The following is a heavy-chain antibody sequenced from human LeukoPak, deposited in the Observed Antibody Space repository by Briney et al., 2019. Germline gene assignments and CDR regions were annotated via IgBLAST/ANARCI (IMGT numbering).Heavy chain of an antibody. D-gene: IGHD4-17*01. J-gene: IGHJ5*02. CDR2: IKQDGSEK. V-gene: IGHV3-7*01. CDR1: GFTFSSYW. CDR3: ARDGDYGDYNWFDP. Sequence: GGSLRLSCAASGFTFSSYWMSWVHQAPGKGLEWVANIKQDGSEKYYVDSVKGRFTISRDNAKNSLYLQMNSLRAEDTAVYYCARDGDYGDYNWFDPWGQGTLVTVSS.